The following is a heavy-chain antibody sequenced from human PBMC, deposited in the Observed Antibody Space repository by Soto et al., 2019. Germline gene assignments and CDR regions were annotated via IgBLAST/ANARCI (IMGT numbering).Heavy chain of an antibody. CDR3: AGRGSGYVINNWFDS. V-gene: IGHV4-59*01. D-gene: IGHD3-3*01. J-gene: IGHJ5*01. Sequence: PPETLSLTCSVSGGSISSYYWSWIRQPPGKGLEWTGYIYYSGSTNYNPSLKSRVTISVDTSKNQFSLKLSSVPAAETAVYYCAGRGSGYVINNWFDSWGQGALVTVSS. CDR2: IYYSGST. CDR1: GGSISSYY.